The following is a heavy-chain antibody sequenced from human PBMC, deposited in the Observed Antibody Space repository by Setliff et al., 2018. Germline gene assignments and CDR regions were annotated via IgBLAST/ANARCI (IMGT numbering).Heavy chain of an antibody. Sequence: PGESLKISCKASGYDFNTYWIAWVRQRPGNGLEWMGIMYPEDSDTKYSPSFQGQVTISADKSISTAYLQWSSLKASGTATYYCARVVGADGIGIDYWGQGTVVTVSS. J-gene: IGHJ4*02. CDR1: GYDFNTYW. D-gene: IGHD2-15*01. V-gene: IGHV5-51*01. CDR2: MYPEDSDT. CDR3: ARVVGADGIGIDY.